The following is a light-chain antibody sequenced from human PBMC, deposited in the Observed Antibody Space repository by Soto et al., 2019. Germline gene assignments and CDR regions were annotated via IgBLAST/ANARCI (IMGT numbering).Light chain of an antibody. J-gene: IGKJ1*01. CDR3: QQYDTSPRT. V-gene: IGKV3-20*01. CDR2: GAS. Sequence: EFVLTQSPGTLSLSPGERATLSCRASQSLSNSFIAWYQQKPGQAPRLLIYGASTRATGIPDRFSGSRSGTDFTLTISRLEPEDFAVYYCQQYDTSPRTFGQGTKVDIK. CDR1: QSLSNSF.